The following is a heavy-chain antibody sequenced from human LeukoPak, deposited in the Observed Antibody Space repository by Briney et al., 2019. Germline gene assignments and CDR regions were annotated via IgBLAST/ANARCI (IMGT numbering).Heavy chain of an antibody. V-gene: IGHV3-74*01. CDR2: INSDGSST. J-gene: IGHJ4*02. Sequence: GGSLRLSCAASGFTFSTYWMHWVRQAPGKGLVWVSRINSDGSSTNYADSVKGRFTISRDNAKNTLYLQMNSLRADDTALYYCVFCSGGNCYWGQGTLVTASS. CDR3: VFCSGGNCY. CDR1: GFTFSTYW. D-gene: IGHD2-15*01.